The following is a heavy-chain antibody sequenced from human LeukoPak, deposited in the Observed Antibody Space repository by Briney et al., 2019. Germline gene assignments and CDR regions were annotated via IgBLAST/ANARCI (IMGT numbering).Heavy chain of an antibody. V-gene: IGHV3-23*01. CDR1: GFTFSSYA. CDR3: AKAVEYIWNYGVY. J-gene: IGHJ4*02. Sequence: RGSLRPSCAASGFTFSSYAMSWVRQAPGKGLEWVSAISGSGGSTYYADSVKGRFTISRDNSKNMLYLQMNSLRAEDTAVYYCAKAVEYIWNYGVYWGQGTLVTVSS. D-gene: IGHD1-7*01. CDR2: ISGSGGST.